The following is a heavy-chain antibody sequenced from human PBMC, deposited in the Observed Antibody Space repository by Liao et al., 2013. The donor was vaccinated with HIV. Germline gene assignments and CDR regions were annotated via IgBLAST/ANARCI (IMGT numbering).Heavy chain of an antibody. CDR2: INHSGTT. V-gene: IGHV4-34*01. CDR1: GGSFSGSY. CDR3: ARGRRPWAMFYDIYYMDV. D-gene: IGHD5/OR15-5a*01. J-gene: IGHJ6*03. Sequence: QVQLQQWGAGLLKPSETLSLTCNVSGGSFSGSYWTWIRQAPGKGLEWIGEINHSGTTNYSPSLESRRTLSLDTSKYQFSLRLKSVTAADTAVYFCARGRRPWAMFYDIYYMDVWGTGTTVTVSS.